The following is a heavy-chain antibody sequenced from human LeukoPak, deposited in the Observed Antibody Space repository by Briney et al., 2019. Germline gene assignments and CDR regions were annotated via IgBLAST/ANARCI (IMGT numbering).Heavy chain of an antibody. Sequence: GGSLRLSCAASGFTFSIYAMSWVRQAPGKGLEWVSSISSSGGSTFYADSVKGRFTVSRDNSKNTLYLQMNSLRAEDTAIYYCAKEYTGTFSPFPSYFDNWGQGTLVTVSS. CDR1: GFTFSIYA. V-gene: IGHV3-23*01. CDR3: AKEYTGTFSPFPSYFDN. J-gene: IGHJ4*02. CDR2: ISSSGGST. D-gene: IGHD1-26*01.